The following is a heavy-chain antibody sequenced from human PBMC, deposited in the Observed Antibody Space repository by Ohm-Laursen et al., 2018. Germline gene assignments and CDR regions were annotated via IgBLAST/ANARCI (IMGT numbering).Heavy chain of an antibody. V-gene: IGHV1-8*01. J-gene: IGHJ4*02. CDR1: GYSFTSYD. Sequence: ASVKVSCKASGYSFTSYDINWVRQATGQGLEWMGWMNANSGDTGYAQKFQGRVTMTRNPSINTAYMELSSLRSDDTAIYYCARDPIDNNGYNPDYWGQGTLVTVSS. D-gene: IGHD1-14*01. CDR3: ARDPIDNNGYNPDY. CDR2: MNANSGDT.